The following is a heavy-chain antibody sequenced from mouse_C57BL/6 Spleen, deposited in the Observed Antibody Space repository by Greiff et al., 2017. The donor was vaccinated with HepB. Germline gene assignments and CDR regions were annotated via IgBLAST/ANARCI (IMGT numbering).Heavy chain of an antibody. D-gene: IGHD1-1*01. V-gene: IGHV5-4*01. CDR3: ARDGYYGSSRSYWYFDV. CDR2: ISDGGSYT. Sequence: EVQLVESGGGLVKPGGSLKLSCAASGFTFSSYAMSWVRQTPEKRLEWLATISDGGSYTYYPANVKGRFTISRDNAKNNLYLQMSHLKSEDTAMYYCARDGYYGSSRSYWYFDVWGTGTTVTVSS. J-gene: IGHJ1*03. CDR1: GFTFSSYA.